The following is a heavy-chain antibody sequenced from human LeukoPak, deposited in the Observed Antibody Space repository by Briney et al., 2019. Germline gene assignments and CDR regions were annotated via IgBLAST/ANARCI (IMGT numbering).Heavy chain of an antibody. CDR3: ARGGRGYDDNFDY. CDR2: ISSSSSHI. Sequence: GGSLRLSCAASDFTVSSNYMSWVRQAPGKGLEWVSSISSSSSHIYYADSVKGRSTISRDNAKNSLYLQMNSLRAEDTALYYCARGGRGYDDNFDYWGQGTLVTVPS. CDR1: DFTVSSNY. D-gene: IGHD5-12*01. J-gene: IGHJ4*02. V-gene: IGHV3-21*01.